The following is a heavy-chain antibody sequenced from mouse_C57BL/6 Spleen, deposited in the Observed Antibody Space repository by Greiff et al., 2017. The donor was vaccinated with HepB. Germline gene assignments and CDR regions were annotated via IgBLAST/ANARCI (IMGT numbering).Heavy chain of an antibody. Sequence: VQLQQPGTELVKPGASVKLSCKASGYTFTSYWMHWVKQRPGQGLEWIGNINPSNGGTNYNEKFKSKATLTVDKSSSTAYMQLSSLTSEYSAVYYCARGDYDYAWFADWGQGTLVTVSA. CDR2: INPSNGGT. J-gene: IGHJ3*01. V-gene: IGHV1-53*01. CDR3: ARGDYDYAWFAD. D-gene: IGHD2-4*01. CDR1: GYTFTSYW.